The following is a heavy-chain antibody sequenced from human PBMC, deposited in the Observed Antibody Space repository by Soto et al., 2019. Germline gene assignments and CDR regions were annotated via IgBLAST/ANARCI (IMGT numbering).Heavy chain of an antibody. CDR1: GFTFRSFT. CDR2: ISSNSAYI. CDR3: TRDASRDSSARGWFDP. J-gene: IGHJ5*02. V-gene: IGHV3-21*01. Sequence: GGSLRPSCAASGFTFRSFTMNWVRQAPGKGLEWVSTISSNSAYIYYTDALRGRFTISRDNAKNSLHLQMNSLRAEDTAVYYCTRDASRDSSARGWFDPWGPGTLVTAPQ. D-gene: IGHD6-13*01.